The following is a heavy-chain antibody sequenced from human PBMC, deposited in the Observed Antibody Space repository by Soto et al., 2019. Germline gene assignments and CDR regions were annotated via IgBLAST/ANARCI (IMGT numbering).Heavy chain of an antibody. V-gene: IGHV3-66*01. CDR3: ARDGTYNWV. Sequence: EVQLVESGGGLVQPGGSLRLSCAASGYTVRNHYMRWVRQAPGKGLEWVSLIYSGGATYYADSVKGRFTISRDNSKNTLYLQMNSLRAEDTAVYYCARDGTYNWVGGQGILVTVSS. D-gene: IGHD1-1*01. CDR2: IYSGGAT. CDR1: GYTVRNHY. J-gene: IGHJ4*02.